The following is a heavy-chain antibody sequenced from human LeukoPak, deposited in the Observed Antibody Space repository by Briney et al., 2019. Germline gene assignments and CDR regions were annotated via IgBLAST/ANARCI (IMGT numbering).Heavy chain of an antibody. CDR1: GGTFSSYG. J-gene: IGHJ5*02. CDR3: TTSGWFDH. Sequence: SCKASGGTFSSYGISWVRQAPGKGLEWVGRIKSESDGGTTDYAAPVKGRFTISRDDSKNTLFLQMNSLQTEDTAVYYCTTSGWFDHWGQGTLVTVSS. CDR2: IKSESDGGTT. D-gene: IGHD1-26*01. V-gene: IGHV3-15*01.